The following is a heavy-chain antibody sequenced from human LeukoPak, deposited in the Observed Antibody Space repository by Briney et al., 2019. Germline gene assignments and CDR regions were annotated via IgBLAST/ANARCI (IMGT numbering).Heavy chain of an antibody. CDR2: ISAYNGNT. Sequence: ASVKVSCKASGYTFTSYGISWVRQAPGQGLEWMGWISAYNGNTNYARKLQGRVTMTTDTSTSTAYMELRSLRSDDTAVYYCARGANEPTSTTIFLLPYYYYYGMDVWGQGTTVTVSS. J-gene: IGHJ6*02. D-gene: IGHD3-9*01. V-gene: IGHV1-18*01. CDR1: GYTFTSYG. CDR3: ARGANEPTSTTIFLLPYYYYYGMDV.